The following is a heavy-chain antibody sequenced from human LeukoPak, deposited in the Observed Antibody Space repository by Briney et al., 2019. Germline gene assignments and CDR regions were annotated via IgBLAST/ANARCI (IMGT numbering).Heavy chain of an antibody. J-gene: IGHJ4*02. Sequence: GGSLRLSCAASGVTFSNAWMSCVRQAPGKGREWVGRIKSKTDGGTTDYAAPVKGRFTISRDDSKNTLYLQMNSLKTEDTAVYYCTTEEASGYVDYWGQGTLVTVSS. CDR3: TTEEASGYVDY. V-gene: IGHV3-15*01. CDR1: GVTFSNAW. D-gene: IGHD1-26*01. CDR2: IKSKTDGGTT.